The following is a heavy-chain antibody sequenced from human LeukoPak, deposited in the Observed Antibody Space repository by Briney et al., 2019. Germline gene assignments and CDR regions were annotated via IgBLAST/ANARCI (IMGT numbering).Heavy chain of an antibody. CDR3: AKTNYYDSSGPAAFDI. Sequence: TGGSLRLSCAASGFTFSSYAMSWVRQAPGKGLEWVSAISGSGGSTYYADSVKGRFTISRDNSKNTLYLQMNSLRAEDTAVYYCAKTNYYDSSGPAAFDIWGQGTMVTVSS. D-gene: IGHD3-22*01. CDR1: GFTFSSYA. V-gene: IGHV3-23*01. CDR2: ISGSGGST. J-gene: IGHJ3*02.